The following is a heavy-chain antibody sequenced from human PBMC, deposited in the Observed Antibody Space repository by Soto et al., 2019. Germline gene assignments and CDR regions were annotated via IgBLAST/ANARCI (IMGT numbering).Heavy chain of an antibody. CDR3: ARAYGSGSPDSYYYYGMDV. J-gene: IGHJ6*02. V-gene: IGHV3-74*01. CDR1: GFTFSSYW. D-gene: IGHD3-10*01. Sequence: PGGSLRLSCAASGFTFSSYWMHWVRQAPGKGLVWVSLFNCYGICTCYLDFVKGRFTISRDNAKNTLYLQLISLRAEDTAVYYCARAYGSGSPDSYYYYGMDVWGQGTTVTVSS. CDR2: FNCYGICT.